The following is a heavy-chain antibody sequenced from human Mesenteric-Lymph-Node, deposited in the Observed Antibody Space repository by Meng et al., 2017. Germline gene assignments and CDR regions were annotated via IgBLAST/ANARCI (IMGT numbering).Heavy chain of an antibody. V-gene: IGHV1-18*01. CDR3: ARGGAIVGATS. CDR2: ISTYNGKT. J-gene: IGHJ5*02. D-gene: IGHD1-26*01. Sequence: ASVKVSCKSSGHMFTSYSFSWVRQAPGQGLEWMGRISTYNGKTNYAQKRQGRVTMTTDTSTSTVYMDLRSLRSEDTAVYYCARGGAIVGATSWGQGTLVTVSS. CDR1: GHMFTSYS.